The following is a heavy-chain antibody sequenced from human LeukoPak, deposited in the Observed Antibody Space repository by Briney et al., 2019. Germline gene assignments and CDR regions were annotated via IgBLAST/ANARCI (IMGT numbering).Heavy chain of an antibody. CDR3: AQGSYCTGTDCYNMDF. J-gene: IGHJ6*02. D-gene: IGHD2-2*02. CDR1: GFIFNNYA. CDR2: ISGSGGSA. Sequence: TGGSLRLSCAASGFIFNNYAMSWVRQAPGRGLEWVSAISGSGGSAYYAASVRGRFTISRDNSKNTLFLQMDSLRGEDTAVYYCAQGSYCTGTDCYNMDFWGQGTTVTVSS. V-gene: IGHV3-23*01.